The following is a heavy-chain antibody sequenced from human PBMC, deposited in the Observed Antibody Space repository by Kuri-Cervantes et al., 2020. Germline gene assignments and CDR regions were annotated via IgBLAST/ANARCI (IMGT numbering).Heavy chain of an antibody. D-gene: IGHD3-22*01. CDR3: AKVSMGYWLFDY. J-gene: IGHJ4*02. Sequence: GESLKISCAASGFTFSSYAMSWARPAPGEGLEWVSAISGSGGSTYYADSVKGRFTISRENTKNTLYLQMNSMRAEDTAVYYCAKVSMGYWLFDYWGQGTRVTVSS. CDR2: ISGSGGST. CDR1: GFTFSSYA. V-gene: IGHV3-23*01.